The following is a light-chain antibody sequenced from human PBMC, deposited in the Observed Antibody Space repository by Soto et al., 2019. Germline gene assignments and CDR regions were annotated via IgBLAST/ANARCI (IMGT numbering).Light chain of an antibody. Sequence: SVLTQPPSASGTPGQRVTISCSGSSSNIGSNYVYWYQQLTGTAPKLLIYSNNPRPSGVPDRFSGSKSGTSASLAISGLRSEDEAEYYCAAWDDSLSGPVFGGGTKLTVL. V-gene: IGLV1-47*02. CDR3: AAWDDSLSGPV. CDR1: SSNIGSNY. J-gene: IGLJ3*02. CDR2: SNN.